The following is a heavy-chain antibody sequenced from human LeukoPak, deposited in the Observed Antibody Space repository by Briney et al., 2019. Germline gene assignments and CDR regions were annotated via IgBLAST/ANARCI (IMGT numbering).Heavy chain of an antibody. J-gene: IGHJ4*02. CDR2: ISTSSNFI. CDR1: GFTFSTCR. D-gene: IGHD4-17*01. Sequence: GGSLRLSCAASGFTFSTCRMNWVRQAPGKGLEWVSTISTSSNFIYYADSVKGRFTISRDNAKNSLYLQMNSLRAEDTAVYYCARHGDYQFDYWGQGTLVTVSS. CDR3: ARHGDYQFDY. V-gene: IGHV3-21*06.